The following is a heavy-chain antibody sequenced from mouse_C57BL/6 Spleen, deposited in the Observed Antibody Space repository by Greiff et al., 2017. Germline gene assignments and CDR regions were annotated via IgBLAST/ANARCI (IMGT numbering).Heavy chain of an antibody. CDR2: ISDGGSYT. J-gene: IGHJ2*01. CDR1: GFTFSSYA. V-gene: IGHV5-4*01. Sequence: EVKLMESGGGLVKPGGSLKLSCAASGFTFSSYAMSWVRQTPEKRLEWIATISDGGSYTYYPDNVKGRFTISRDNAKNNLYLQMSHLKSEDTAMYYCAREGYGSSPYFDYWGQGTTLTVSS. CDR3: AREGYGSSPYFDY. D-gene: IGHD1-1*01.